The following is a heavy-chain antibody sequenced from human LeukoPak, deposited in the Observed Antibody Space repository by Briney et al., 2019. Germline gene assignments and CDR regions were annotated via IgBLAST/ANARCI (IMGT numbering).Heavy chain of an antibody. D-gene: IGHD1-26*01. J-gene: IGHJ4*02. Sequence: GGSLRLSCSASGFTYSSYAMHWVRQAPGKGLEYVSAISSNGGSTYYADSVKGRFTISRDNSKNTLYLQMSSLRAEDKAVYYCVKGHLVWELGDYFDYWGQGTLVTVSS. CDR1: GFTYSSYA. V-gene: IGHV3-64D*09. CDR3: VKGHLVWELGDYFDY. CDR2: ISSNGGST.